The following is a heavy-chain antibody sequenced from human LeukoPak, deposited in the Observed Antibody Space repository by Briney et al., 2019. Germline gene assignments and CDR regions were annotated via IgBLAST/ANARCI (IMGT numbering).Heavy chain of an antibody. V-gene: IGHV3-7*01. J-gene: IGHJ5*02. CDR2: IKQDGSEK. D-gene: IGHD2-15*01. Sequence: GGSLRLSCAASGFTFGSYWMSWVRQAPGKGLEWVANIKQDGSEKYYVDSVKGRFTISRDNAKNSLYLQMNSLRAEDTAVCYCAREYCSGGSCYSSQNWFDPWGQGTLVTVSS. CDR3: AREYCSGGSCYSSQNWFDP. CDR1: GFTFGSYW.